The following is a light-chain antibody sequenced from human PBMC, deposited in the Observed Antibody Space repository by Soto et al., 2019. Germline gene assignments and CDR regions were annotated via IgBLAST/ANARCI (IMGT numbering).Light chain of an antibody. J-gene: IGLJ2*01. CDR3: QSADTSGTHRV. CDR2: TDS. CDR1: ALPKQY. V-gene: IGLV3-25*02. Sequence: SYELTQPPSVSVSPGQTARITCSGDALPKQYAYWYQQKPGQAPVLVIYTDSQRPSGIPERISGSSSGTTVTLTISGVQAEDEADYYCQSADTSGTHRVFGGGTQLTVL.